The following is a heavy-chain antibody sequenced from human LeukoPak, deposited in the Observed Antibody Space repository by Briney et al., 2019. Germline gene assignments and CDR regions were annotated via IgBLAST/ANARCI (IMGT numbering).Heavy chain of an antibody. V-gene: IGHV3-23*01. CDR3: ACGYYYFDY. Sequence: GGSLRLSCAASGFTFSSYEMNWVRQAPGKGLEWVSAISGSGGSTYYADSVKGRFTISRDNSKNTLYLQMNSLRAEDTAVYYCACGYYYFDYWGQGTLVTVSS. J-gene: IGHJ4*02. CDR1: GFTFSSYE. CDR2: ISGSGGST. D-gene: IGHD3-22*01.